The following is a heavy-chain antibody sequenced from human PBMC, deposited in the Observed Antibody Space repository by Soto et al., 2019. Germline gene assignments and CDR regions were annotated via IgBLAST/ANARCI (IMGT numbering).Heavy chain of an antibody. CDR1: EFTFEDYA. Sequence: EVQLVESGGGLVQPGRSLRLSCAASEFTFEDYAMHWVRQAPGKGLEWVSGISCCGGSTSYADSVKGRFSIARDDSTNTLSLQMNNLRVEDTAQYYCAKADGEQWLLPHLDKWGQGTLVTVS. D-gene: IGHD6-19*01. V-gene: IGHV3-23*04. J-gene: IGHJ4*02. CDR2: ISCCGGST. CDR3: AKADGEQWLLPHLDK.